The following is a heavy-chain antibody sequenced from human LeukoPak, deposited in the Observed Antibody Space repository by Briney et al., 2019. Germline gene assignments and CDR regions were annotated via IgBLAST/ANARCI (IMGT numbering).Heavy chain of an antibody. CDR3: ALYCSGGSCYSSWFDP. CDR2: IIPIFGTA. CDR1: GGTFISYA. J-gene: IGHJ5*02. Sequence: SVKVSCKASGGTFISYAISWVRQAPGQGLEWMGGIIPIFGTANYAQKFQGRVTITADESTSTAYMELSSLRSEDTAVYYCALYCSGGSCYSSWFDPWGQGTLVTVSS. D-gene: IGHD2-15*01. V-gene: IGHV1-69*13.